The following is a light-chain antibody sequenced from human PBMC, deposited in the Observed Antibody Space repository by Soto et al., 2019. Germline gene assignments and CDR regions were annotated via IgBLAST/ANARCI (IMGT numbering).Light chain of an antibody. J-gene: IGLJ1*01. CDR1: SSDVGGYNY. Sequence: QSGLTQPASVSGSPGQSIAISCTGTSSDVGGYNYVSWYQQHPGKAPKLIIFDVTNRPSGVSDRFSGSKSGSTASLTISGLQADDEADYYCTSFAGSGTYVFGTGTKVTVL. CDR2: DVT. V-gene: IGLV2-14*01. CDR3: TSFAGSGTYV.